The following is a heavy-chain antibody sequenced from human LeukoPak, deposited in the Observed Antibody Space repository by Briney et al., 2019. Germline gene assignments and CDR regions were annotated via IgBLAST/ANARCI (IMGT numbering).Heavy chain of an antibody. Sequence: GESLKISCKGSVYRFASYWIGWVRQMPGKGLEWMGIIYPGDSDTRYSPSFQGQVTISADKSISTAYLQWSSLKASDTAMYFCASQNSGSFGYWGQGTLVTASS. CDR3: ASQNSGSFGY. V-gene: IGHV5-51*01. CDR2: IYPGDSDT. D-gene: IGHD1-26*01. J-gene: IGHJ4*02. CDR1: VYRFASYW.